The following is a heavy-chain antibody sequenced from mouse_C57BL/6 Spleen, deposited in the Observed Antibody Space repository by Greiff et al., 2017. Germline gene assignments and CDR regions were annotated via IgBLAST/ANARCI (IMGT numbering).Heavy chain of an antibody. Sequence: VKLMESGPELVKPGASVKLSCKASGYTFTSYDITWVKQRPGQGLEWIGWIYPRDGSTKYNEKFKGKATLTVDTSSSTAYMELHSLTSEDSAVYFCARGEDYPFAYWGQGTLVTVSA. CDR1: GYTFTSYD. V-gene: IGHV1-85*01. J-gene: IGHJ3*01. CDR2: IYPRDGST. D-gene: IGHD1-1*02. CDR3: ARGEDYPFAY.